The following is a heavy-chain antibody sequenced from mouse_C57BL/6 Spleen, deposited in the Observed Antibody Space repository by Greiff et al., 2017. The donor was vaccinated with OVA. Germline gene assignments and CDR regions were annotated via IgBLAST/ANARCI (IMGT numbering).Heavy chain of an antibody. CDR2: IDPSDSET. D-gene: IGHD2-3*01. J-gene: IGHJ2*01. CDR3: ARRGMISYYFDY. V-gene: IGHV1-52*01. CDR1: GYTFTSYW. Sequence: QVQLKQPGAELVRPGSSVKLSCKASGYTFTSYWMHWVKQRPIQGLEWIGNIDPSDSETHYNQKFKDKATLTVDKSSSTAYMQLSSLTSEDSAVYYCARRGMISYYFDYWGQGTTLTVSS.